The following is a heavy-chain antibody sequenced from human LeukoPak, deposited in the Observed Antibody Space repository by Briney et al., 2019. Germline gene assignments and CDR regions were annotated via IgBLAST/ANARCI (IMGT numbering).Heavy chain of an antibody. V-gene: IGHV4-31*03. J-gene: IGHJ4*02. CDR1: GGSISSGGYY. CDR2: MSYSGDT. CDR3: AVKVAATCYY. Sequence: SETLSLTCTVSGGSISSGGYYWSWIRQHPGTGLEGIGYMSYSGDTYYNASLKSRITISLDTSKNQFSLKLSSVTAADTAVYYCAVKVAATCYYWGQGTLVTVSS. D-gene: IGHD6-13*01.